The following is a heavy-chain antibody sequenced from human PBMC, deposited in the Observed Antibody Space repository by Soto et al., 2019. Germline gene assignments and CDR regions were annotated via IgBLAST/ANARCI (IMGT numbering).Heavy chain of an antibody. V-gene: IGHV4-31*03. CDR3: ARGVAVAGFDY. Sequence: QVQLRESGPGLVKPSQTLSLTCSVSGGSLSSGGYTWNWIRQHPVKGLQWLGYIFYSGPTFYNPSLKSRLTISLDTSKHQFSLNLTSVTAADAAVYYCARGVAVAGFDYWGQGILVTVSP. CDR2: IFYSGPT. D-gene: IGHD6-19*01. J-gene: IGHJ4*02. CDR1: GGSLSSGGYT.